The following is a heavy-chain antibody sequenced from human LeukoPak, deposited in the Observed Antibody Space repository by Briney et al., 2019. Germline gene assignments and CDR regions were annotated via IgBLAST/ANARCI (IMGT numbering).Heavy chain of an antibody. J-gene: IGHJ4*02. CDR3: AGALRLGEISSLDY. V-gene: IGHV3-33*01. CDR1: GLIFRNYG. CDR2: IWYDGSQK. D-gene: IGHD3-16*02. Sequence: GGPLRLSCVVSGLIFRNYGMYWVRQAPGKGLEWVAVIWYDGSQKYYVDSVKGRFTISRDNAKNTLYLQMNSLRAEDTAVYYCAGALRLGEISSLDYWGQGTLVTVSS.